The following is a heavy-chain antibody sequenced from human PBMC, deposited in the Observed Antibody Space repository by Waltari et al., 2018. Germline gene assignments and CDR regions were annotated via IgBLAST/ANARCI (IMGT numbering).Heavy chain of an antibody. V-gene: IGHV3-49*04. D-gene: IGHD6-19*01. CDR1: GFTFGDYA. CDR3: TRVPDSSGWDDAFDI. Sequence: EVQLVESGGGLVQPGRSLRLSCTASGFTFGDYAMSWVRQAPGKGLEWVGFIRSKAYGGTTEDAASVKGRFTISRDESKSIAYLQMNSLKTEDTAVYYCTRVPDSSGWDDAFDIWGQGTMVTVSS. J-gene: IGHJ3*02. CDR2: IRSKAYGGTT.